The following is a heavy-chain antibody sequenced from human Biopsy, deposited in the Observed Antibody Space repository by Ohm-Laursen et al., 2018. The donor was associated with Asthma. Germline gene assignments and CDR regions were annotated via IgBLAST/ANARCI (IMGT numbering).Heavy chain of an antibody. CDR2: ITFDGSTQ. J-gene: IGHJ4*02. CDR3: SRDTLGYYFDI. Sequence: SLRLSCSASGRHFGSYNMHWARQAPGKGLEWVAVITFDGSTQHYGDSVKGRFTISRDNSKNMLFLQMNSLRVEDTAVYYCSRDTLGYYFDIWGQGTQVTVSS. D-gene: IGHD3-9*01. V-gene: IGHV3-30-3*01. CDR1: GRHFGSYN.